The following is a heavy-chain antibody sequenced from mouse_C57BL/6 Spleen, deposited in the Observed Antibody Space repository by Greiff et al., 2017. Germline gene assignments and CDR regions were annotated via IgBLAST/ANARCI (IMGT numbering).Heavy chain of an antibody. Sequence: EVMLVESGGGLVKPGGSLKLSCAASGFTFSDYGMHWVRQAPEKGLEWVAYISSGSSTNYYADTVKGRFTISRDNAKNTLFLQMTSLRSEDTAMYYCARNGYYAMDYWGQGTSVTVSS. CDR1: GFTFSDYG. V-gene: IGHV5-17*01. CDR2: ISSGSSTN. J-gene: IGHJ4*01. CDR3: ARNGYYAMDY.